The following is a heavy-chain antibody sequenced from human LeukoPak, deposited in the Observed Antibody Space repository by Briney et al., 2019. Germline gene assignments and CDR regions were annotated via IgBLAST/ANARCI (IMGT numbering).Heavy chain of an antibody. CDR3: ARGGYDFWSGYSNYFDY. CDR1: GGSISSGNYY. Sequence: SETLSLTCTVSGGSISSGNYYWTWIRQHPGKGLEWIGYIYYSGSTYYNPSLKSRVNVSVDTSKNQFSLKLSSVTAADTAVYYCARGGYDFWSGYSNYFDYWGQGTLVNVSS. D-gene: IGHD3-3*01. J-gene: IGHJ4*02. CDR2: IYYSGST. V-gene: IGHV4-31*03.